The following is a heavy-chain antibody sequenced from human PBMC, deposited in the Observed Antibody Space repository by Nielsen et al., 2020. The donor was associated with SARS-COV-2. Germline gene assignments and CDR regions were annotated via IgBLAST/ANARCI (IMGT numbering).Heavy chain of an antibody. V-gene: IGHV3-30-3*01. CDR3: ASGGYYDSSGYSDY. CDR1: GFTFSSYA. Sequence: GGSLRLSCAASGFTFSSYAMHWVRQAPGKGLEWVAVISYDGSNKYYADSVKGRFTISGDNSKNTLYLQMNSLRAEDTAVYYCASGGYYDSSGYSDYWGQGTLVTVSS. CDR2: ISYDGSNK. J-gene: IGHJ4*02. D-gene: IGHD3-22*01.